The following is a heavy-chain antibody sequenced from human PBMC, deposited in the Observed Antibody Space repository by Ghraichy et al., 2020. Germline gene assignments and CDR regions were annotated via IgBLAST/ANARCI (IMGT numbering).Heavy chain of an antibody. CDR3: TTEWLLSGGLSY. Sequence: LSLTCVGSGFTFSNAWMNWVRQAPGKGLEWVGGIKSNVIGGPTDYGAPVKGRFTISRDDSKNTLYLQMNSLKIEDTAIYYCTTEWLLSGGLSYWGQGTLVTVSS. V-gene: IGHV3-15*07. J-gene: IGHJ4*02. CDR1: GFTFSNAW. D-gene: IGHD5-24*01. CDR2: IKSNVIGGPT.